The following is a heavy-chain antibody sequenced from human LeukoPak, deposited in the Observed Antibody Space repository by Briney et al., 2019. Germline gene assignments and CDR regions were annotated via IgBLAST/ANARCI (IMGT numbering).Heavy chain of an antibody. J-gene: IGHJ4*02. D-gene: IGHD6-13*01. CDR2: IYYSGST. Sequence: SSETLSLTCTVSGYSISSGYYWGWIRQPPGKGLEWIGTIYYSGSTYYNPSLKSRVSISVDTSKNQFSLKLSSVTAADTAVYYCARDGNSSSWLPLDYWGQGTLVTVSS. CDR1: GYSISSGYY. V-gene: IGHV4-38-2*02. CDR3: ARDGNSSSWLPLDY.